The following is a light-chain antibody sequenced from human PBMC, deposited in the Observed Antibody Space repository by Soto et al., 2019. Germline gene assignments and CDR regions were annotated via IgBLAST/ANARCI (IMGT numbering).Light chain of an antibody. CDR3: QQRRSSSLFG. V-gene: IGKV3-20*01. CDR1: QSVISNH. Sequence: EIVLTQSPGTLSLSPGERATLSCRASQSVISNHLAGYQQKPGQAPRLLIYGASRMATGIPDRFSGSGAGTDFTLTISGLEPENFAVNYCQQRRSSSLFGFGPGTKVDIK. CDR2: GAS. J-gene: IGKJ3*01.